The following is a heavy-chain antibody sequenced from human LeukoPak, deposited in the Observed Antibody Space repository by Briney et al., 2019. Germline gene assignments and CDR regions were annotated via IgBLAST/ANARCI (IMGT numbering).Heavy chain of an antibody. CDR1: GAPITTTNFW. CDR2: IHDRGSD. J-gene: IGHJ4*02. CDR3: ARHGSGSYYSTFDY. V-gene: IGHV4-61*01. Sequence: PSETLSLTCSVSGAPITTTNFWWTWIRQSPGRGLEWIGYIHDRGSDKYNPALESRATLSVDTSKNQFSLKLNSVTAADTAVYYCARHGSGSYYSTFDYWGQGTLVTVSS. D-gene: IGHD3-10*01.